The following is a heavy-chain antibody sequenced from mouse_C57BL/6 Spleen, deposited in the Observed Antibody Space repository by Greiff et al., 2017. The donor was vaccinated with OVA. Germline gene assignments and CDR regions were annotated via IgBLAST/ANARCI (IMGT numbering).Heavy chain of an antibody. J-gene: IGHJ3*01. CDR2: ISSGSSTI. CDR1: GFTFSDYG. Sequence: EVKVEESGGGLVKPGGSLKLSCAASGFTFSDYGMHWVRQAPEKGLEWVAYISSGSSTIYYADTVKGRFTISRDNAKNTLFLQMTSLRSEDTAMYYCARTGNYGVAWFAYWGQGTLDTVSA. D-gene: IGHD2-1*01. V-gene: IGHV5-17*01. CDR3: ARTGNYGVAWFAY.